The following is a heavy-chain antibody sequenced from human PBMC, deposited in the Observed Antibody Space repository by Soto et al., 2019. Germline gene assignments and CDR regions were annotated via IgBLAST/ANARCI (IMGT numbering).Heavy chain of an antibody. CDR2: ISYDGSNK. CDR1: GFTFSSYA. CDR3: ARDPLWGTAMVLWYFDL. J-gene: IGHJ2*01. V-gene: IGHV3-30-3*01. Sequence: QVQLVESGGGVVQPGRSLRLSCAASGFTFSSYAMHWVRQAPGKGLEWVAVISYDGSNKYYADSVKGRFTIYRDNSKNKMYLQMNSLRAEDTAVYYCARDPLWGTAMVLWYFDLWGRGTLVTVSS. D-gene: IGHD5-18*01.